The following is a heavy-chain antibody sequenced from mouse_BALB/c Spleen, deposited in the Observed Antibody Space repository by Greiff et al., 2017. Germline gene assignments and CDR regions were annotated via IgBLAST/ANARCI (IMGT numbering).Heavy chain of an antibody. CDR1: GDSITSGY. CDR3: ARWGGSSYEDAMDY. V-gene: IGHV3-8*02. CDR2: ISYSGST. D-gene: IGHD1-1*01. Sequence: EVQLQQSGPSLVKPSQTLSLTCSVTGDSITSGYWNWIRKFPGNKLEYMGYISYSGSTYYNPSLKSRISITRDTSKNQYYLQLNSVTTEDTATYYCARWGGSSYEDAMDYWGQGTSVTVSS. J-gene: IGHJ4*01.